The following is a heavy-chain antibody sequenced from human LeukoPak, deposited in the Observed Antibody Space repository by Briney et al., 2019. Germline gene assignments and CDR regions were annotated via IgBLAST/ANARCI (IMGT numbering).Heavy chain of an antibody. CDR2: INHSGST. CDR1: GGSFGGYY. J-gene: IGHJ4*02. CDR3: ARGRWGGYYDYVWGSYRSDY. D-gene: IGHD3-16*02. V-gene: IGHV4-34*01. Sequence: SETLSLTCAVYGGSFGGYYWSWIRQPPGKGLEWIGEINHSGSTNYNPSLKSRVTISVDTSKNQFSLKLSSVTAADTAVYYCARGRWGGYYDYVWGSYRSDYWGQGTLVTVSS.